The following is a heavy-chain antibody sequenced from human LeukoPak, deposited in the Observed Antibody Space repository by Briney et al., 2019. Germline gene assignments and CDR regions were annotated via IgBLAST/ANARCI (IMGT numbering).Heavy chain of an antibody. CDR2: INAGNGKT. Sequence: ASVKVSCKASGYTFTRYAMHWVRQAPGQRLEWMGWINAGNGKTKYSQKFQGRVTITRDTSASTAYMELSSLRSEDTAVYYCARDRDGAEYFQHWGQGTLVTVSS. V-gene: IGHV1-3*01. D-gene: IGHD3-10*01. CDR3: ARDRDGAEYFQH. J-gene: IGHJ1*01. CDR1: GYTFTRYA.